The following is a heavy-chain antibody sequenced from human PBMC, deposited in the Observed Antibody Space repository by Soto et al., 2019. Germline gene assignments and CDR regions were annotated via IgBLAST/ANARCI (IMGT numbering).Heavy chain of an antibody. V-gene: IGHV3-30-3*01. CDR2: ISYDGSNK. J-gene: IGHJ4*02. Sequence: GGSLRLSCAASGFTFSSYAMHWVRQAPGKGLEWVAVISYDGSNKYYADSVKGRFTISRDNSKNTLYLQMNSLGAEDTAVYYCASGRLEQQSFDYWGQGTLVTVSS. D-gene: IGHD6-13*01. CDR3: ASGRLEQQSFDY. CDR1: GFTFSSYA.